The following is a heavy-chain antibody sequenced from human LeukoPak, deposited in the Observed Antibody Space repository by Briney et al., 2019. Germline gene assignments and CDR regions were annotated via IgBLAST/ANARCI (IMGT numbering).Heavy chain of an antibody. Sequence: GGSLRLSCTVSGFTVSGNSMSWVRQAPGKGLEWVSYISSSSSTIYYADSVKGRFTISRDNSKNTLYLQMNSLRAEDTAVYYCAKSKKWEPHSFDYWGQGTLVTVSS. CDR3: AKSKKWEPHSFDY. J-gene: IGHJ4*02. D-gene: IGHD1-26*01. CDR1: GFTVSGNS. CDR2: ISSSSSTI. V-gene: IGHV3-48*01.